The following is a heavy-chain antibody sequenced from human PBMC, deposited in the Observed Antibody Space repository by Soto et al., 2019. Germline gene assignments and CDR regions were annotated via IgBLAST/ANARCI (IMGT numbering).Heavy chain of an antibody. CDR2: ISSSSSTI. Sequence: EVQLVESGGGLVQPGGSLRLSCAASGFTFSSYSMNWVRQAPGKGLEWVSYISSSSSTIYYADSVKGRFTISRDNAKNSLYLQMNRLRDEDTAVYYCARDSAKRGENWFDPWGQGTLVTVSS. CDR3: ARDSAKRGENWFDP. D-gene: IGHD1-26*01. CDR1: GFTFSSYS. J-gene: IGHJ5*02. V-gene: IGHV3-48*02.